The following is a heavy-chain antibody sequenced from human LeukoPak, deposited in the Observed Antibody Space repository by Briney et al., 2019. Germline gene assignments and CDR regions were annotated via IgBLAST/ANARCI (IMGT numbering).Heavy chain of an antibody. J-gene: IGHJ3*02. Sequence: GGSLRLSCAASGFTFSNYWMHWVRQAPGKGLEWVAVIWYDGSYQYYADSVRGRFTISRDNSKNTLYLQMNSLRAEDTAVYYCARKLVVITTRIDAFDIWGQGTMVTVSS. D-gene: IGHD3-22*01. CDR3: ARKLVVITTRIDAFDI. V-gene: IGHV3-33*08. CDR2: IWYDGSYQ. CDR1: GFTFSNYW.